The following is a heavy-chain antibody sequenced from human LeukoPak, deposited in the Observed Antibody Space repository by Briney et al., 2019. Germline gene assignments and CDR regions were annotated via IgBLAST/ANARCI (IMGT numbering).Heavy chain of an antibody. CDR3: ARAIVGEPRGAFDI. J-gene: IGHJ3*02. CDR2: IYSSGRT. CDR1: GRSISGYY. V-gene: IGHV4-4*07. Sequence: PSETLSLTCTVSGRSISGYYWSWIRQPAGQGPQSIGRIYSSGRTYDNPSLRSRVTMSVDTSKIQFSLRLSSVTAADTAVYYCARAIVGEPRGAFDIWGQGTMVTVSS. D-gene: IGHD1-26*01.